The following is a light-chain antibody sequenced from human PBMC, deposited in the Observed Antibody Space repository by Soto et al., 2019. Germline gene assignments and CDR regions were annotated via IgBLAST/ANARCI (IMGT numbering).Light chain of an antibody. J-gene: IGKJ2*01. CDR2: YAS. V-gene: IGKV3-15*01. Sequence: EMVMTQSPATLSVSPGEIATLSCRASQNLSRNLAWYQEQPGQAPRLLIFYASTRATGIPARFSGSGSGTDFPLTISSLQSEDFAVYYCQQYDKWPHTFGQGTKLEIK. CDR3: QQYDKWPHT. CDR1: QNLSRN.